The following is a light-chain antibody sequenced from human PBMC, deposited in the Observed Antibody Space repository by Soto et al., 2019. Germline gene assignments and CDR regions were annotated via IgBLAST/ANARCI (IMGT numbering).Light chain of an antibody. J-gene: IGLJ3*02. CDR1: TTDTGTHNL. Sequence: QSALTQPASVSGSPGQSITISCTGATTDTGTHNLVSWYQQHPGKAPKLILYEGSKRPSGISNRFSGSKSGNTASLAISGLQTEDEADYYCCSYAGTRVFGGGTKLTFL. CDR2: EGS. V-gene: IGLV2-23*01. CDR3: CSYAGTRV.